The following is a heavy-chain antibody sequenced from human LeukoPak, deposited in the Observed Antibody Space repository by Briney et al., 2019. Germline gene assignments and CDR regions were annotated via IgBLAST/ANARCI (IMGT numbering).Heavy chain of an antibody. J-gene: IGHJ4*02. CDR3: ARQSRDGSKTRGYYFDY. D-gene: IGHD3-10*01. V-gene: IGHV5-51*01. Sequence: HGESLKISCQVSGYIFTNYWIGWVRQMPGKGLESLGIIYPADSDTTYSPSFQGQVSISADKSISTVYLQWSSLRASDTAMYYCARQSRDGSKTRGYYFDYWGQGTLVTVSS. CDR2: IYPADSDT. CDR1: GYIFTNYW.